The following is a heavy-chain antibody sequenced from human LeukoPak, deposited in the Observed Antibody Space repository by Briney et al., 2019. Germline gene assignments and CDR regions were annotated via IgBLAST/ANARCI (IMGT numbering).Heavy chain of an antibody. CDR3: ARGVNDDLLTDYYYFDY. CDR2: INDSGST. J-gene: IGHJ4*02. CDR1: GVSFSGYY. D-gene: IGHD3-9*01. Sequence: SETLSLTCAVYGVSFSGYYWSWIRQPPGKGLEWIGEINDSGSTNYNPSLKSRVTISVDTSKNQFSLRLSSVTVADTAVYYCARGVNDDLLTDYYYFDYWGQGPLVTVSS. V-gene: IGHV4-34*01.